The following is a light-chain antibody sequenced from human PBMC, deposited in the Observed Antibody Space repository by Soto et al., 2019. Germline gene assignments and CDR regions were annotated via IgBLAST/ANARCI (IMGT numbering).Light chain of an antibody. Sequence: EIVLTQSPGTLSLSPGERATLSCRASQSVSSNYLAWYQQKPGQAPRHLIYGASSRATGIPDRFSGSAAGTDVTITISRLETEDFAVYYCQQYGSSTWTFGPGTKVEIK. V-gene: IGKV3-20*01. CDR1: QSVSSNY. CDR3: QQYGSSTWT. CDR2: GAS. J-gene: IGKJ1*01.